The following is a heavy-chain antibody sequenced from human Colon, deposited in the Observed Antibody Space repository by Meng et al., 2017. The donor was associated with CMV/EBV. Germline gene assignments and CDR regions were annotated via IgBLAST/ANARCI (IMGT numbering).Heavy chain of an antibody. CDR1: GYTVSSYG. CDR2: ISTSIGN. J-gene: IGHJ4*02. Sequence: ASVKVSCKASGYTVSSYGISWVRQAPGQGLEWKGCISTSIGNQYAQKFQGRVIMTTDSPTNTAYLEVMSLTFEDTAVYYCVRGAWNSRGCFDHWGQGALVTVSS. D-gene: IGHD1-7*01. CDR3: VRGAWNSRGCFDH. V-gene: IGHV1-18*01.